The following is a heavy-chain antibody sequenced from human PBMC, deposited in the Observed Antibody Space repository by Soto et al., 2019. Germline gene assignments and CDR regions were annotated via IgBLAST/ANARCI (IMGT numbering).Heavy chain of an antibody. J-gene: IGHJ4*02. D-gene: IGHD6-19*01. CDR1: GGSISSGGYY. Sequence: QVQLQESGPGLVKPSQTLSLTCTVSGGSISSGGYYWSWIRQHPGKGLEWIGYIYYSGSTYYNPSLKSRVTISVDTSKNQFSLKLSSVTAADTAVYYCARDCRVAGTGGIDYWGQGTLVTVSS. V-gene: IGHV4-31*03. CDR2: IYYSGST. CDR3: ARDCRVAGTGGIDY.